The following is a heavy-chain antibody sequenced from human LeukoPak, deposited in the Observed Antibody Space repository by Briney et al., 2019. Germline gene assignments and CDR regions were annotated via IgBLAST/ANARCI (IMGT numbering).Heavy chain of an antibody. CDR3: TRDYSNARDY. J-gene: IGHJ4*02. CDR1: GITFRKYW. CDR2: INEDGSTQ. D-gene: IGHD2-21*01. V-gene: IGHV3-7*01. Sequence: SGGSLRLSCEVSGITFRKYWMTWVRQAPGKGLEWVASINEDGSTQWYVDSVKGRFTVSRDNAKNSLHLQVNNLRVDDTAVYYCTRDYSNARDYWGQGTLVTVSS.